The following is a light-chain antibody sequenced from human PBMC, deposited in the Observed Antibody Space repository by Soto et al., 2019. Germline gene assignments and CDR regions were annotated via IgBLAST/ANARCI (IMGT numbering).Light chain of an antibody. CDR3: QQYRSPPLT. V-gene: IGKV3-20*01. CDR1: QSVSSSY. J-gene: IGKJ4*01. Sequence: TVWTQSPRTLSLSPGQRATLSCRASQSVSSSYLAWYQQKPGQTPRLLIYDASSRATGTPDRFSGSGSGTDFTLTISRLEPEDFAVYYCQQYRSPPLTFGGGAK. CDR2: DAS.